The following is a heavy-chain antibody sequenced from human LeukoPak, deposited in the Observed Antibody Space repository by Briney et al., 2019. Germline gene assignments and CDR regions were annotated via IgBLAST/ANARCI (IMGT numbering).Heavy chain of an antibody. J-gene: IGHJ4*02. D-gene: IGHD5-18*01. Sequence: GGSVRLSCAASGFAFSSYAMHWVRQAPGKGLEWVAVISYDGSNKYYADSVEGRFTISRDNSKNTLYLQMNSQRGEDTAVYYCARDSGYRSVDYWGQGTLVTVSS. CDR3: ARDSGYRSVDY. CDR1: GFAFSSYA. V-gene: IGHV3-30-3*01. CDR2: ISYDGSNK.